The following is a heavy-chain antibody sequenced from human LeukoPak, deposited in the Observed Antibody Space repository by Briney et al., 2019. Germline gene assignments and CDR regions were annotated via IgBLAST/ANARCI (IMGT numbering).Heavy chain of an antibody. D-gene: IGHD3-10*01. Sequence: PSETLSLTCTVSGGSISSYYWSWIRQPPGKGLEWIGYIYYSWSTNYNPSLKSRVTISVDTSKNQFSLKLSSVTAADTAVYYCARELYGSGRLDYWGQGTLVTVSS. CDR2: IYYSWST. J-gene: IGHJ4*02. CDR3: ARELYGSGRLDY. CDR1: GGSISSYY. V-gene: IGHV4-59*01.